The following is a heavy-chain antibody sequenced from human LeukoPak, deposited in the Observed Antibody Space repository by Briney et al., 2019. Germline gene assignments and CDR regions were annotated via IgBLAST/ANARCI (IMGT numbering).Heavy chain of an antibody. V-gene: IGHV1-69*13. CDR2: IIPIFGTA. Sequence: SVKVSCKASGGTFSSYAISWVRQAPGQGLEWMGGIIPIFGTANYAQKFQGRVTITADESTSTAYMELSSLRSEDTAVYYCARDEFSEQAPCYGWTSGYYYGMDVWGQGTTVTVSS. J-gene: IGHJ6*02. D-gene: IGHD2-2*01. CDR3: ARDEFSEQAPCYGWTSGYYYGMDV. CDR1: GGTFSSYA.